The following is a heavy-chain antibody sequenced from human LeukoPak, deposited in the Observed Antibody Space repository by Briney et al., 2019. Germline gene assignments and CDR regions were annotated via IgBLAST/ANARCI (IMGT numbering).Heavy chain of an antibody. CDR1: GFTFSSYG. V-gene: IGHV3-33*01. CDR2: IRYDGSNK. CDR3: ARVNCSGGSCYHDY. D-gene: IGHD2-15*01. J-gene: IGHJ4*02. Sequence: GGSLRLSCAASGFTFSSYGMHWVRQAPGKGLEWVAVIRYDGSNKYYADSVKGRFTISRDNSKNTLYLQMNSLRAEDTAVYYCARVNCSGGSCYHDYWGQGTLVTVSS.